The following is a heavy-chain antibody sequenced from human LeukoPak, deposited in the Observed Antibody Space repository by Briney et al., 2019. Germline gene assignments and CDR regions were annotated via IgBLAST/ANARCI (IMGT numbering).Heavy chain of an antibody. CDR2: INPNSGGT. CDR3: ATEDIVVVPAGMDV. CDR1: GYTFTGYY. V-gene: IGHV1-2*04. Sequence: ASVKVSCKASGYTFTGYYMHWVRQAPGQGLEWMGWINPNSGGTNYAQKFQGWVTMTRDTSTSTAYMELSRLRSDDTAVYYCATEDIVVVPAGMDVWGQGTTVTVSS. J-gene: IGHJ6*02. D-gene: IGHD2-2*01.